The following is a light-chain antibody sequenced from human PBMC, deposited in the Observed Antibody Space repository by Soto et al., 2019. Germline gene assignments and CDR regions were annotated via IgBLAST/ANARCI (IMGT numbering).Light chain of an antibody. CDR3: SSYTSNNTPYV. V-gene: IGLV2-14*01. CDR1: SSDVGGYNF. J-gene: IGLJ1*01. Sequence: QSVLTQPASVSGSPGQSITISCTGTSSDVGGYNFVYWYQQHPGKAPKLIIYDVSNRPSGVSNRFSGSKSDNTASLTISGLQAEDEADYYCSSYTSNNTPYVFGTGTKVTVL. CDR2: DVS.